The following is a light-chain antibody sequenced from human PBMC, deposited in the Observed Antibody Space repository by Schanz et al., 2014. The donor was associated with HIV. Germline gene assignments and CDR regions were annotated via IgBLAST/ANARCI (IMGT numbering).Light chain of an antibody. J-gene: IGLJ2*01. CDR1: ALNIGHSS. V-gene: IGLV1-51*01. Sequence: QSVLTQPPSVSAAPGQRVTISCSGSALNIGHSSVSWYQQFPGTAPKLLIYDNYQRPSGVPDRFSGSKSGTSATLGITGLQTGDEADYYCGTWDSSLSGVVFGGGTKLTVL. CDR3: GTWDSSLSGVV. CDR2: DNY.